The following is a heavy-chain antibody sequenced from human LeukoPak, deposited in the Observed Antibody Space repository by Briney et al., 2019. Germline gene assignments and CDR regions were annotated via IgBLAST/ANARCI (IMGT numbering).Heavy chain of an antibody. D-gene: IGHD1-26*01. CDR3: AREEVVGATCFDY. J-gene: IGHJ4*02. CDR2: ISSSSSTI. Sequence: GGSLRLSCAASGFTFSSYSMNWVRQAPGKGLEWVSYISSSSSTIYYADSVKGRFTISRDNAKNSLYLQMNSLRAEDTAVYYCAREEVVGATCFDYWGQGTLVTVSS. V-gene: IGHV3-48*04. CDR1: GFTFSSYS.